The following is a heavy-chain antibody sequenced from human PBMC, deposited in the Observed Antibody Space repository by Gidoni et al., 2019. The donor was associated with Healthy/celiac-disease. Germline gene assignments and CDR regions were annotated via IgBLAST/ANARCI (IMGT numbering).Heavy chain of an antibody. V-gene: IGHV4-61*01. J-gene: IGHJ6*02. Sequence: QVQLQESGPGLVKPSEPLSLTCPVSGCSVSSGSYYWSWIRQPPGKGLEGIGYIYYSGSTNYNPSLKSRVTISVDTSKNQFSLKLSSVTAADTAVYYCARLGDTRVNVWGQGTTVTVSS. CDR3: ARLGDTRVNV. CDR2: IYYSGST. CDR1: GCSVSSGSYY. D-gene: IGHD3-16*01.